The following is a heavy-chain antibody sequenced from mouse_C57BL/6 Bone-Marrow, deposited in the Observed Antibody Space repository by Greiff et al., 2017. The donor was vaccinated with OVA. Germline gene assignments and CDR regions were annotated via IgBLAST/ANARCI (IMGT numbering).Heavy chain of an antibody. CDR1: GFTFSSYA. D-gene: IGHD1-1*01. CDR2: ISSGGDYI. CDR3: TRECGSSYLPFDY. V-gene: IGHV5-9-1*02. Sequence: EVQRVESGEGLVKPGGSLKLSCAASGFTFSSYAMSWVRQTPEKRLEWVAYISSGGDYIYYADTVKGRFTISRDNARNTLYLQMSSLKSEDTAMYYCTRECGSSYLPFDYWGQGTTLTVSS. J-gene: IGHJ2*01.